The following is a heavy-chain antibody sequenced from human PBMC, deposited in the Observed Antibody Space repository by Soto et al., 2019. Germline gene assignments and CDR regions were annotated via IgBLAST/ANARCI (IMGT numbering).Heavy chain of an antibody. D-gene: IGHD3-22*01. Sequence: PSETLSLTCTVSGGSISSGGYYWSWIRQHPGKGLEWIGYIYYSGSTYYNPSLKSRVTISVDTSRNQFSLKLSSVTAADTAVYYCARVAMIVVVITTWGQGTLVTVSS. CDR1: GGSISSGGYY. CDR3: ARVAMIVVVITT. CDR2: IYYSGST. J-gene: IGHJ5*02. V-gene: IGHV4-31*03.